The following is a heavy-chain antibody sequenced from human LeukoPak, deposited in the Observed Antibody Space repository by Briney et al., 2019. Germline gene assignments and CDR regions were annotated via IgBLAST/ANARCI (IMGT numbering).Heavy chain of an antibody. CDR3: VKEQSSGWYRVADY. V-gene: IGHV3-30*18. D-gene: IGHD6-19*01. J-gene: IGHJ4*02. Sequence: PSETLSLTCTVSGGSISSGSYYWDWIRQAPGKGLEWVAVITYDGSEIHYGDSVWGRFTISRDISTNTLFLQMNSLRLEDTARYYCVKEQSSGWYRVADYWGQGTLVTVSS. CDR1: GGSISSGSYY. CDR2: ITYDGSEI.